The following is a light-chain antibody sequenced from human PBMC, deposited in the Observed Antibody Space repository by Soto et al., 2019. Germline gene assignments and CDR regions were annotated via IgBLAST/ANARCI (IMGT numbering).Light chain of an antibody. CDR3: CSYAGSYVYV. CDR1: SSDVGGYNY. CDR2: DVS. Sequence: QSALTQPRSVSGSPRQSVSISCTGTSSDVGGYNYVSWYQQHPGKAPKLMLHDVSKRPSGVPDRFSGSKSGNTASLTISGLQAEDEADYYCCSYAGSYVYVFGTGTKVTVL. J-gene: IGLJ1*01. V-gene: IGLV2-11*01.